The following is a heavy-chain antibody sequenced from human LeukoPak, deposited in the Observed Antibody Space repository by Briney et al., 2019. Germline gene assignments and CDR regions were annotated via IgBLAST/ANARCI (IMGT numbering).Heavy chain of an antibody. J-gene: IGHJ6*03. Sequence: SCKASGGTFSSYGMHWVRQAPGKGLEWVAFIRYDGSNKYYADSVKGRFTISRDNSKNTLYLQMNSLRAEDTAVYYCAKDWAIAGSYYCMDVWGKGTTVTISS. D-gene: IGHD2-2*01. V-gene: IGHV3-30*02. CDR3: AKDWAIAGSYYCMDV. CDR1: GGTFSSYG. CDR2: IRYDGSNK.